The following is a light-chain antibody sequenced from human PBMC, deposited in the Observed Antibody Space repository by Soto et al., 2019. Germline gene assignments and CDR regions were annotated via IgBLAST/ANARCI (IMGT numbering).Light chain of an antibody. CDR2: AAS. Sequence: DIQMTQSPSSLSASLGDRVTITCRASQGIGVYLAWFQQKPGKVPRLLIYAASALQSGVPSRFSGGGSGTDFTPTINSLQPEDVATYYCQKYNSGPPTFGGGTKVEIK. CDR3: QKYNSGPPT. J-gene: IGKJ4*01. V-gene: IGKV1-27*01. CDR1: QGIGVY.